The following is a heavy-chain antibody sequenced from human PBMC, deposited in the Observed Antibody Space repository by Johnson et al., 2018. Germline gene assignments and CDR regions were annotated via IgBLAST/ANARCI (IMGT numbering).Heavy chain of an antibody. Sequence: QVQLVQSGGGVVQPGRSLRLSCAASGFTLSSSGMFWVRQAPGKGLKWLTFISYDGNNEYYTDSVNGRLPISRDNSKNTLYLQMSSLRVEDTAVYFCARTTRGAFELWGQGTKVTLSS. V-gene: IGHV3-30*03. CDR3: ARTTRGAFEL. D-gene: IGHD4-17*01. J-gene: IGHJ3*01. CDR2: ISYDGNNE. CDR1: GFTLSSSG.